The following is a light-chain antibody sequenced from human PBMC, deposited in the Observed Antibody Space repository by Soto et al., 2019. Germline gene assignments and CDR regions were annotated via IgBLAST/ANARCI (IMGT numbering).Light chain of an antibody. V-gene: IGKV1-9*01. CDR2: TAS. CDR3: QQLYTYPLT. Sequence: IQMTQSPSTLSASVRDRVTVTSRASQGINSYLAWYQQKPGKAPKLLIYTASTLQSGVPSRFSGSGSGTEFTLTITSLQPEDFAAYYCQQLYTYPLTFGGGTKVDIK. CDR1: QGINSY. J-gene: IGKJ4*01.